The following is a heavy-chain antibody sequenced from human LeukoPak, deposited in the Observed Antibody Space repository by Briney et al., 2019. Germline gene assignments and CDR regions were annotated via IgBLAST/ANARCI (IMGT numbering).Heavy chain of an antibody. D-gene: IGHD2-15*01. CDR1: GGTFSSYA. J-gene: IGHJ3*02. V-gene: IGHV1-69*04. CDR2: IIPILGIA. CDR3: AIPSVDDAFDI. Sequence: GSSVKVSCKASGGTFSSYAISWVRQAPGQGLEWMGRIIPILGIANYAQKLQGRVTMTTDTSTSTAYMELRSLRSDDTAVYYCAIPSVDDAFDIWGQGTMVTVSS.